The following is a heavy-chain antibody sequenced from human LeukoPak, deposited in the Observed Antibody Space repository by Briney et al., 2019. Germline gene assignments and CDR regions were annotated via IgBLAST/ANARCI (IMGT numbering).Heavy chain of an antibody. D-gene: IGHD1-1*01. CDR1: GGSISSSY. V-gene: IGHV4-59*01. Sequence: SETLSLTCTVSGGSISSSYWSWIRQTPKKGLEWIGNIYYRGNTNYNPSLQSRVTISVDTSKNQFSLKLTSVAAADTAVYYCARELHWNHRGGFDIWGQGAMVIVSS. J-gene: IGHJ3*02. CDR2: IYYRGNT. CDR3: ARELHWNHRGGFDI.